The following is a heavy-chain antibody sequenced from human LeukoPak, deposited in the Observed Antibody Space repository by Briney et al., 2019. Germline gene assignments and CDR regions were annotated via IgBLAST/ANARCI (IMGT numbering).Heavy chain of an antibody. CDR1: GGTFSSYA. V-gene: IGHV1-69*05. D-gene: IGHD4-17*01. CDR2: IIPIFGTA. CDR3: ARERLNDYGDYSYFDY. Sequence: SVKVSCTASGGTFSSYAISWVRQAPGQGLEWMGGIIPIFGTANYAQKFQGRVTITTDESTSTAYMELSSLRSEDTAVYYCARERLNDYGDYSYFDYWGQGTLVTVSS. J-gene: IGHJ4*02.